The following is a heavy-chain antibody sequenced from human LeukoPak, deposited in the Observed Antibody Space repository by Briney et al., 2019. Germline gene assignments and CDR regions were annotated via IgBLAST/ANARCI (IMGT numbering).Heavy chain of an antibody. Sequence: PGMSLSLSCAASGFTFSNYDMHWVRQAPGKGLEWVAVLSYDGSKKYYGDSVKGRFTISRDNSKNTLYLQMNSLRAEDTAVYYCARKRGAVAGRDYFDSWGQGTLVTV. CDR2: LSYDGSKK. CDR3: ARKRGAVAGRDYFDS. CDR1: GFTFSNYD. J-gene: IGHJ4*02. D-gene: IGHD6-19*01. V-gene: IGHV3-30*03.